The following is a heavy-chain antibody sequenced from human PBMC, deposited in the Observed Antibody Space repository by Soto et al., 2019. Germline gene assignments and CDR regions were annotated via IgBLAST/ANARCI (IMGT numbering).Heavy chain of an antibody. CDR1: GFTFSGSA. Sequence: GGSLRLSCAASGFTFSGSAIHWVRQASGKGLEWVARIRDKGNNYATAYAASVKGRFTISRDDSKDTAFLQMNSLSTEDTAVYYCARLDAPGDRALDIWGQGTMVTVSS. CDR3: ARLDAPGDRALDI. CDR2: IRDKGNNYAT. J-gene: IGHJ3*02. V-gene: IGHV3-73*01.